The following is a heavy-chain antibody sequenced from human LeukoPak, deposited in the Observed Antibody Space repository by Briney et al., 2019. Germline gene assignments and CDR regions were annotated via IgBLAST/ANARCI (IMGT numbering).Heavy chain of an antibody. CDR3: ARADYYDSSGADY. D-gene: IGHD3-22*01. CDR1: EYTFISYD. J-gene: IGHJ4*02. CDR2: MNPNSGNT. Sequence: ASVKASCKASEYTFISYDINWVRQATGQGLEWMGWMNPNSGNTGYAQKFQGRVTMTRNTSISTAYMELSSLRSEDTAVYYCARADYYDSSGADYWGQGTLVTVSS. V-gene: IGHV1-8*01.